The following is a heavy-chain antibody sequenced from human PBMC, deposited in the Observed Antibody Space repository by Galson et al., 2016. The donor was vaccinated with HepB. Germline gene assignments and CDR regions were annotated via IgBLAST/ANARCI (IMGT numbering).Heavy chain of an antibody. V-gene: IGHV3-7*01. D-gene: IGHD4-23*01. J-gene: IGHJ5*02. CDR1: GFTFNSYW. CDR3: ARSTRGGWLDP. Sequence: SLRLSCAVSGFTFNSYWMSWVRQAPGKGLEWVANMNQDGSEKYYVDSVKGRFTISRDNAKNSLYLQMDSLRAEDTAVYYCARSTRGGWLDPWGQGTLVTVSS. CDR2: MNQDGSEK.